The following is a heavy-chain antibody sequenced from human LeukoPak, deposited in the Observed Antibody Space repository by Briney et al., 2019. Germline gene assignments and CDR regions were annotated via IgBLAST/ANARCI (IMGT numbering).Heavy chain of an antibody. Sequence: SQTLSLTCAISGDSVSSSSNVWNWIRQSPSRGLEWLGRTYYGSKWNNDYAASVKSRITVNPDTSKNQFSLQLNSVTPEDTAVYYCARGAKRTGFDSWGQGTLVTVSS. V-gene: IGHV6-1*01. CDR2: TYYGSKWNN. D-gene: IGHD1-1*01. CDR1: GDSVSSSSNV. J-gene: IGHJ4*02. CDR3: ARGAKRTGFDS.